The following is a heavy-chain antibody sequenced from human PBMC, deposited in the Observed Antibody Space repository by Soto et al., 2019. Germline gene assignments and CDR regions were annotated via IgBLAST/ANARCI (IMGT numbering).Heavy chain of an antibody. CDR2: IYYSGST. D-gene: IGHD3-3*01. V-gene: IGHV4-59*01. CDR3: ASSREYYDFWSGHGHYDY. CDR1: GGSISSYY. Sequence: SETLSLTCTVSGGSISSYYWSWIRQPPGKGLEWIGYIYYSGSTNYNPSLKSRVTISVDTSKNQFSLKLSSVTAADTAVYYCASSREYYDFWSGHGHYDYWGQGTLVTVSS. J-gene: IGHJ4*02.